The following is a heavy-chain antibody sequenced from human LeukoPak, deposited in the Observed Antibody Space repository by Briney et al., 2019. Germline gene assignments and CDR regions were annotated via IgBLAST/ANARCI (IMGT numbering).Heavy chain of an antibody. V-gene: IGHV3-11*06. D-gene: IGHD3-10*01. J-gene: IGHJ4*02. CDR3: ASHGGPDYFDY. CDR2: ISSGSTYT. CDR1: GLTFSDNY. Sequence: GGSLRLSCATSGLTFSDNYMSWIRQAPGKGLEWVSYISSGSTYTNYADSVKGRFTISRDNAKNSLYLQTNSLRAEDTAVYYCASHGGPDYFDYWGQGTLVTVSS.